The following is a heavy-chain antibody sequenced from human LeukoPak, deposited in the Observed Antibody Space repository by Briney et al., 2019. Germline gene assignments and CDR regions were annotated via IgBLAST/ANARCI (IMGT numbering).Heavy chain of an antibody. CDR2: IWYDGGNK. V-gene: IGHV3-33*01. CDR1: GFSFSSYA. Sequence: GGPLRLSCAASGFSFSSYAMHWVRQAPGKGLEWVAVIWYDGGNKYYADSVKGRFTISRDNSKNALYLEMNSLRAEDTAVYYCARGLTQIPRLATGLGHWGQGTQVTVSS. J-gene: IGHJ4*02. CDR3: ARGLTQIPRLATGLGH. D-gene: IGHD2-21*02.